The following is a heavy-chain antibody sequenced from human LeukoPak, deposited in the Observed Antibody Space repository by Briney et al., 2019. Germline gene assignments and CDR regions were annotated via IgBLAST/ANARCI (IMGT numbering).Heavy chain of an antibody. CDR2: IWYDRGDK. D-gene: IGHD6-19*01. V-gene: IGHV3-33*01. Sequence: GGSLRLSCAASGFTFSNYAMHWVRQAPGKGLEWVAVIWYDRGDKYYADAVKGRFTFSRDDSKNTLYLQIKSLRAEDTAVYYCARDKWGNGWTGSIDNWGQGTLVTVSA. CDR3: ARDKWGNGWTGSIDN. CDR1: GFTFSNYA. J-gene: IGHJ4*02.